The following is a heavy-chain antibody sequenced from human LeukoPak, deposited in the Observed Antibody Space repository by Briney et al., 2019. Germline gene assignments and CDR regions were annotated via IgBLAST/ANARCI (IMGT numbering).Heavy chain of an antibody. CDR2: ISGSGGST. V-gene: IGHV3-23*01. Sequence: PGGSLRLSCAASGFTFSSYAMSWVRQAPGKGLEWVSAISGSGGSTYYADSVKGRFTISRDNSKNTLYLQMNSLRAEDTAVYYCAKYRRPYRSGSYYNYWGQGTLVTVSS. CDR1: GFTFSSYA. D-gene: IGHD3-10*01. CDR3: AKYRRPYRSGSYYNY. J-gene: IGHJ4*02.